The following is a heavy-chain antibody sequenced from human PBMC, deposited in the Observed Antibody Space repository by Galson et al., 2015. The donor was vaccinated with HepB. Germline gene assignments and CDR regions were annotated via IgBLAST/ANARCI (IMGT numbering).Heavy chain of an antibody. V-gene: IGHV1-3*01. J-gene: IGHJ6*02. CDR2: INAGNGNT. Sequence: SVKVSCKASGYTFTSYAMHWVRQAPGQRLEWMGWINAGNGNTKYSQKFQGRVTITRDTSASTAYMELSSLRSEDTAVYYCARDPRNYDFWSGYYFYGMDVWGQGTTVTVSS. CDR1: GYTFTSYA. CDR3: ARDPRNYDFWSGYYFYGMDV. D-gene: IGHD3-3*01.